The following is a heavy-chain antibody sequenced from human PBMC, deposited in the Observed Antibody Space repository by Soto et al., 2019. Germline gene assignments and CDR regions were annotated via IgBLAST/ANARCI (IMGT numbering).Heavy chain of an antibody. CDR3: VRGSYGDY. V-gene: IGHV1-18*01. D-gene: IGHD1-26*01. CDR2: ISAHNGNT. Sequence: QVHLVQSGAEVKKPGASVKVSCKGSGYGFTTYGITWVRQAPGQGLEWMAWISAHNGNTNYAQKLQGRVNVIRDTSTSTAYMELRSLRSDDTAVYYCVRGSYGDYWGQGALVTVSS. J-gene: IGHJ4*02. CDR1: GYGFTTYG.